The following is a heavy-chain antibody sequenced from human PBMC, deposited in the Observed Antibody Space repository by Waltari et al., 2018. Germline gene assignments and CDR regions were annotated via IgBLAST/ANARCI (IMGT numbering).Heavy chain of an antibody. CDR2: ISWNSGNI. CDR3: AKDISWAAAGSLDY. CDR1: GFTFDDYA. V-gene: IGHV3-9*01. Sequence: EIQLVESGGGLVQPGRSLRLSCAASGFTFDDYAMHWVRHAPGKGLEWVSGISWNSGNIGYATSVKGRFTISRDNAKNSLYLQMNSLRTEDTALYFCAKDISWAAAGSLDYWGQGTLVTVSS. J-gene: IGHJ4*02. D-gene: IGHD6-13*01.